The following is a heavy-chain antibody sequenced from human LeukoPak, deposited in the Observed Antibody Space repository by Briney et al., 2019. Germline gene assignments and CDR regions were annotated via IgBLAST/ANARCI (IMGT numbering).Heavy chain of an antibody. CDR3: AKGYYFQGNVFDI. J-gene: IGHJ3*02. V-gene: IGHV3-23*01. D-gene: IGHD3-10*01. Sequence: GGSLRLSCAASGFTFSSYAMSWVRQAPGKGLKWVSAISGSGGSTYYADSVKGRFTISRDNSKNTLYLQMNSLRAEDTAVYYCAKGYYFQGNVFDIWGQGTMVTVSS. CDR1: GFTFSSYA. CDR2: ISGSGGST.